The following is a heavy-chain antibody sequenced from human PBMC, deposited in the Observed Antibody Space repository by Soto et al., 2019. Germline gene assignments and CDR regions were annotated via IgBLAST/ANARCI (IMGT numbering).Heavy chain of an antibody. CDR1: GFTFTIYA. D-gene: IGHD3-10*01. Sequence: VGSLRLSCAASGFTFTIYAMSWVRQAPGKGLEWVSAITGSGGSTYYADSVKGRFTISRDNSKNTLYLQMNSLRAEDTAVYYCAKARGAMVRGAAFYFDYWGQGTLVTVSS. CDR2: ITGSGGST. V-gene: IGHV3-23*01. CDR3: AKARGAMVRGAAFYFDY. J-gene: IGHJ4*02.